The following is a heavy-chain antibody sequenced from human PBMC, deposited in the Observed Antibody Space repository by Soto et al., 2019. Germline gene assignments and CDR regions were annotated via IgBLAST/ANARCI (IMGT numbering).Heavy chain of an antibody. CDR1: GFTFSSYS. Sequence: PGGSLRLSCAASGFTFSSYSMNWVRQAPGKWLEWVSYISSSSSTIYYADSVKGRFTISRDNAKNSLYLQMNSLRDEDTAVYYCARDPKVAALGDHWVDPWGQGXRVTVS. D-gene: IGHD5-12*01. J-gene: IGHJ5*02. CDR2: ISSSSSTI. CDR3: ARDPKVAALGDHWVDP. V-gene: IGHV3-48*02.